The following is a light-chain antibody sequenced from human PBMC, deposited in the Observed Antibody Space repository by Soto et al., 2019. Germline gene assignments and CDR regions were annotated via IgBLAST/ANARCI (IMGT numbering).Light chain of an antibody. V-gene: IGKV1-9*01. CDR1: QSISTY. CDR3: QQLHSYPIT. Sequence: DIRLTQSPSSLSASVGDRVTISCRASQSISTYLMWYQQKPGKAPKLLIYGASTLQSGVPSRFSGSESGAEFTLTISSLQPEDFATYYCQQLHSYPITFGQGTKVDIK. CDR2: GAS. J-gene: IGKJ1*01.